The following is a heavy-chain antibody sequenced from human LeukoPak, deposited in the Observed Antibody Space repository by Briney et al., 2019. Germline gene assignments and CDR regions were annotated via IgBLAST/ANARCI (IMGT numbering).Heavy chain of an antibody. J-gene: IGHJ5*02. CDR2: ISSGGSTI. V-gene: IGHV3-11*01. D-gene: IGHD3-22*01. CDR1: GFTFSDYY. CDR3: ASGVSDYYDSSGYELS. Sequence: GGSLRLSCAASGFTFSDYYMSWIRQAPGKGLEWVSYISSGGSTIYYADSVKGRFTISRDNAKNSLYLQMNSLRAEDTAVYYCASGVSDYYDSSGYELSWGQGTLVTVSS.